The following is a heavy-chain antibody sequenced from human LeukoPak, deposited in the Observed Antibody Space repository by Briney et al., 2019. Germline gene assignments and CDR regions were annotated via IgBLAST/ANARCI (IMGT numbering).Heavy chain of an antibody. CDR1: GYTFTSYG. CDR2: ISAYIGNT. V-gene: IGHV1-18*01. Sequence: ASVKVSCKASGYTFTSYGISWVRQAPGQGLEWMGWISAYIGNTNYAQKLQGRVTMTTDTSTSTAYMELRSLRSDDTAVYYCARYYYDSSGYSEPHDYWGQGTLVTVSS. J-gene: IGHJ4*02. CDR3: ARYYYDSSGYSEPHDY. D-gene: IGHD3-22*01.